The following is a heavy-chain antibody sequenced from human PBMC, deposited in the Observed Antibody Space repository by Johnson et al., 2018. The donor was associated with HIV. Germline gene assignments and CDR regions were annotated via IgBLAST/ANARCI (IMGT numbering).Heavy chain of an antibody. CDR1: GFTFSSYA. D-gene: IGHD6-19*01. J-gene: IGHJ3*01. CDR3: TTDGRIPVAHHDAFDV. V-gene: IGHV3-15*01. CDR2: IKSNTDGGTT. Sequence: MLLVESGGGVVQPGRSLRLSCAASGFTFSSYAMSWVRQAPGRGLAWVGRIKSNTDGGTTDYADPVNGRFTISRHDSKNTLYMQINSLKTEDTAVYYCTTDGRIPVAHHDAFDVWVQGTMVTVSS.